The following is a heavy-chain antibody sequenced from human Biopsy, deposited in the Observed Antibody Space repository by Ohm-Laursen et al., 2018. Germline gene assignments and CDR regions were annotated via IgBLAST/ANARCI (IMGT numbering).Heavy chain of an antibody. D-gene: IGHD1-26*01. CDR2: IWYDGSSE. CDR3: ARDPIVGSKADGMDV. J-gene: IGHJ6*02. V-gene: IGHV3-33*01. CDR1: GFTFSVYA. Sequence: RSLRLSCTAPGFTFSVYAMHWVRQAPGKGLEWVAIIWYDGSSEYYADSVKGRFTISRDNSKNTVYLQINSLRVEDTAVYYCARDPIVGSKADGMDVWGQGTTVTVSS.